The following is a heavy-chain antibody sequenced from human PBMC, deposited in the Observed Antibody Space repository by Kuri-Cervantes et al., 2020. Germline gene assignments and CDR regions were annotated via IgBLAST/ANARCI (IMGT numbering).Heavy chain of an antibody. J-gene: IGHJ6*02. CDR2: INPAGSEK. CDR3: ARDGKFDYDFWSGYFNKGYYGMDV. V-gene: IGHV3-7*01. Sequence: ESLKISCVASGFAFSTCWMSWVRQGPGKGLEWVAHINPAGSEKWYVDSVKGRFTISRDNTKNSMYLQMNSLRAEDTAVYYCARDGKFDYDFWSGYFNKGYYGMDVWGQGTTVTVSS. D-gene: IGHD3-3*01. CDR1: GFAFSTCW.